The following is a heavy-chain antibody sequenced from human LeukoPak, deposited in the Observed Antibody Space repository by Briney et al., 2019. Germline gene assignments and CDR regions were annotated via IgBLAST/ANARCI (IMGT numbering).Heavy chain of an antibody. V-gene: IGHV1-18*01. CDR3: ARGLFGLRGYDSVYSDY. CDR2: ISAYNGNT. D-gene: IGHD5-12*01. J-gene: IGHJ4*02. Sequence: ASVKVSCKASGYTFTSCGISWVRQAPRQGLEWMGWISAYNGNTKYAQKLQGRVTMTTDTSTSTAYMELRSLRSDDTAVYYCARGLFGLRGYDSVYSDYWGQGTLVTVSS. CDR1: GYTFTSCG.